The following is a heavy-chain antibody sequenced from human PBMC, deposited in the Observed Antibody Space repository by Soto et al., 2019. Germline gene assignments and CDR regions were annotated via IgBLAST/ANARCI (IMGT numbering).Heavy chain of an antibody. CDR3: ATEKGYCSSTSCDRGDY. J-gene: IGHJ4*02. CDR2: IIPILGIA. D-gene: IGHD2-2*01. CDR1: GGTFSSYT. Sequence: QVQLVQSGAEVKKPGSSVKVSCKASGGTFSSYTISWVRQAPGQGLEWMGRIIPILGIANYAQKFQGRVTITADKPTSTAYMELGSLGSEDTAVYYCATEKGYCSSTSCDRGDYWGQGTLVTVSS. V-gene: IGHV1-69*02.